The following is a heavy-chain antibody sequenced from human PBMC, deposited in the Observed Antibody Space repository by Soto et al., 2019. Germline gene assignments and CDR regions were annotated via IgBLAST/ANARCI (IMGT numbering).Heavy chain of an antibody. CDR1: GYPFSSYG. CDR2: VSANSENT. D-gene: IGHD1-26*01. Sequence: ASVKVSCKASGYPFSSYGISWVRQAPGQGLEWMGWVSANSENTNYAQELQGRVTMTTDAATSTACMELRSLRSDDTAVYYCASLTWEFHTNSPLDYWGQGTLVTVS. J-gene: IGHJ4*02. CDR3: ASLTWEFHTNSPLDY. V-gene: IGHV1-18*04.